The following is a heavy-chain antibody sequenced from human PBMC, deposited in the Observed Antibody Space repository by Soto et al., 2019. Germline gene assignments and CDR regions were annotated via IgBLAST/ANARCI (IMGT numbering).Heavy chain of an antibody. J-gene: IGHJ6*02. D-gene: IGHD2-2*02. CDR3: ARDSGYCSSTSCYKGKYYYYYGMDV. CDR2: VSGSGNTP. V-gene: IGHV3-23*01. CDR1: GFTFSNYA. Sequence: EVQLLESGGGLVQPGGSLRLSCAASGFTFSNYAMTWVRQAPGRGLEWVSGVSGSGNTPYYADSVKGRFTISRDNSKNTLYLQMNSLRADDTAVYFCARDSGYCSSTSCYKGKYYYYYGMDVWGQGTTVTVSS.